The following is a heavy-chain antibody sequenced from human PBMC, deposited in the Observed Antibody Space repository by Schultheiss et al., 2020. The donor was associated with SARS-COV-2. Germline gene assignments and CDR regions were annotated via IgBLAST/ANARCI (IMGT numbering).Heavy chain of an antibody. J-gene: IGHJ6*02. Sequence: SETLSLTCTVSGGSISSYYWSWIRQPVGKGLEWIGRIYHSGSTYYNPSLKSRVTISVDTSKNQFSLKLTSLTAADTAVYYCARRQFYYYGMDVWGQGTTVTVSS. CDR1: GGSISSYY. CDR2: IYHSGST. V-gene: IGHV4-4*07. CDR3: ARRQFYYYGMDV.